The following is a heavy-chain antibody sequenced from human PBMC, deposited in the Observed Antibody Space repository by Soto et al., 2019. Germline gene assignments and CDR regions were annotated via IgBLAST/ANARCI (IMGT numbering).Heavy chain of an antibody. CDR3: ATWRGSSWFDY. CDR2: IYPGDSDT. Sequence: PGESLKISCKGSGYSFTSYWIGWVRQMPGEGLEWMGIIYPGDSDTRYGPSFEGQITISADRSISTAYLQWTRLKASDSAMYYCATWRGSSWFDYWGQGTQVTVSS. CDR1: GYSFTSYW. D-gene: IGHD6-13*01. J-gene: IGHJ4*02. V-gene: IGHV5-51*01.